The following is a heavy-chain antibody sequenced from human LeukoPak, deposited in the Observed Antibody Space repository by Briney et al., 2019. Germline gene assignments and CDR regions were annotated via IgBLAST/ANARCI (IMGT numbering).Heavy chain of an antibody. CDR3: ASGSRSYYYYYMDV. V-gene: IGHV4-4*07. CDR1: GGSISSYY. D-gene: IGHD6-13*01. CDR2: IYTSGST. Sequence: SETLSLTCTVSGGSISSYYWSWIRQPAGKGLEWIGRIYTSGSTNYNPSLTSRVTMSVDTSKNQFSLKLSSVTAADTAVYYCASGSRSYYYYYMDVWGKGTTVTVSS. J-gene: IGHJ6*03.